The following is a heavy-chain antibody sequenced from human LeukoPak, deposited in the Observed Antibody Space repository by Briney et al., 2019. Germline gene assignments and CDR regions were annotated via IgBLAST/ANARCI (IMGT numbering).Heavy chain of an antibody. CDR3: ARGGGYCSSTSCLPFDY. D-gene: IGHD2-2*01. J-gene: IGHJ4*02. Sequence: SETLSLTRAVYGGSFSGYSWSWIRQPPGKGLEWIGYIYHSGSTYYNPSLKSRVTISVDRSKNQFSLKLSSVTAADTAVYYCARGGGYCSSTSCLPFDYWGQGTLVTVSS. CDR1: GGSFSGYS. CDR2: IYHSGST. V-gene: IGHV4-30-2*01.